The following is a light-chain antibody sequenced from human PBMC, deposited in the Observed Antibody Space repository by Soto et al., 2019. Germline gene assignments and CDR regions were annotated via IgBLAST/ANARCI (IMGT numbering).Light chain of an antibody. V-gene: IGLV1-40*01. J-gene: IGLJ7*01. CDR1: SFNIGAGYD. CDR3: QSYDSSLSVGV. Sequence: QSVLTQPPSVSGAPGQRVTISCTGSSFNIGAGYDVHWYQQLPGTAPKLLIYGNNNRPSGVPDRFSGSKSGTSASLAITGLQAEDEADYYCQSYDSSLSVGVFGGGTQLTVL. CDR2: GNN.